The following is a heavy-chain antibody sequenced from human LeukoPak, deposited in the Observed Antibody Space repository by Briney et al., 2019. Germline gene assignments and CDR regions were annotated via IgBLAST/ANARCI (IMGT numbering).Heavy chain of an antibody. D-gene: IGHD3-16*02. CDR2: IYYSGST. V-gene: IGHV4-31*03. J-gene: IGHJ4*02. CDR1: GGSISSGGYY. CDR3: AAWLLRLGELSLSYFDY. Sequence: SETLSLTCTVSGGSISSGGYYWSWIRQHPGKGLEWIGYIYYSGSTYYNPSLKSRVTISVDTSKNQFSLKLSSVTAADTAVYYCAAWLLRLGELSLSYFDYWGQGTLVTVSS.